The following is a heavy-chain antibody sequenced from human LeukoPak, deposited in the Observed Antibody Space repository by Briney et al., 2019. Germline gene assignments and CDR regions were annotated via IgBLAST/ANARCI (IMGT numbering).Heavy chain of an antibody. Sequence: SETLSLTCTVSGGSISSYYWNWIRQPPGKGLEWIGYIYYSGSTNYNPSLKSRVTISVDTSKNQFSLKLSSVTAADTAVYYCARGHDYGDPPPLDHWGQGTLVTVSS. D-gene: IGHD4-17*01. CDR2: IYYSGST. J-gene: IGHJ4*02. CDR1: GGSISSYY. CDR3: ARGHDYGDPPPLDH. V-gene: IGHV4-59*01.